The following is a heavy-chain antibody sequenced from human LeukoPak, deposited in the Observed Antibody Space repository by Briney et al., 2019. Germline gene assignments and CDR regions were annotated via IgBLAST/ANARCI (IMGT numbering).Heavy chain of an antibody. CDR3: ARDPMTHFFDY. CDR2: IYYSGST. D-gene: IGHD2-21*02. V-gene: IGHV4-59*01. Sequence: PSETLSLTCTVSGGSISSYYWSWIRQPPGKGLEWIGYIYYSGSTNYNPSLKSRVTISVDTSKNQFSLKLSSVTAADTAVYYCARDPMTHFFDYWGQGTLVTVSP. CDR1: GGSISSYY. J-gene: IGHJ4*02.